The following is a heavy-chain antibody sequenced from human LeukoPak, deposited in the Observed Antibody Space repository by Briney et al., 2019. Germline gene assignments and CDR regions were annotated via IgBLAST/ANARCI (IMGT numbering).Heavy chain of an antibody. CDR3: GIRDTSDYYVF. J-gene: IGHJ4*02. CDR1: GFTFRTYA. V-gene: IGHV3-23*01. CDR2: TGSNGVT. Sequence: GGSLRLSCTGSGFTFRTYAFSWVRQAPGKGLEWVSATGSNGVTYYADSVKGRFTISRDNSKNALYLQMNGLRADDTAVYYCGIRDTSDYYVFWGRGTLVTVSS. D-gene: IGHD3-22*01.